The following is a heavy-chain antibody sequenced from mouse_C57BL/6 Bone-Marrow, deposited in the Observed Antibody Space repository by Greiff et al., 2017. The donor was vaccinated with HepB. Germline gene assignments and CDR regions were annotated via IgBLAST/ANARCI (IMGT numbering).Heavy chain of an antibody. J-gene: IGHJ2*01. CDR2: ISNLAYSI. Sequence: EVKLVESGGGLVQPGGSLKLSCAASGFTFSDYGMAWVRQAPRKGPEWVAFISNLAYSIYYADTVTGRFTISRENAKNTLYLEMSSLRSEDTAMYYCARRDLYDGYSLDYWGQGTTLTVSS. CDR3: ARRDLYDGYSLDY. D-gene: IGHD2-3*01. CDR1: GFTFSDYG. V-gene: IGHV5-15*01.